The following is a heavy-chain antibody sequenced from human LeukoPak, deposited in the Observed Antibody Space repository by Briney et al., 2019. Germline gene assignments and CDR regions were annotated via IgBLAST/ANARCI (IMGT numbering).Heavy chain of an antibody. V-gene: IGHV3-74*01. Sequence: GGSPRLSCAASGFTFSSYWMHWVRQVPGKGLVWVSRINIDGSSISYADSVKGRFTISRDNAKNTVYLQMNSLRAEDTAVYYCGRAVTVDDTGYYFDFWSQGTLVTVSS. J-gene: IGHJ4*02. CDR2: INIDGSSI. CDR3: GRAVTVDDTGYYFDF. CDR1: GFTFSSYW. D-gene: IGHD4-17*01.